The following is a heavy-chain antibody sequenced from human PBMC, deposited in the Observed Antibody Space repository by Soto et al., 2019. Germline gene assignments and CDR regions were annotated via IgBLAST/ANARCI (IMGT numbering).Heavy chain of an antibody. Sequence: SETLSLTCTVSGVSISSGGYYWSWIRQHPGEGLEWIGYIYYSGTTNYNPSFKSRVTISVDTSKNQFSLKLSSVTAADTAVYYCARDLYQPPMVRGVMDVWGQGTTVTVSS. J-gene: IGHJ6*02. D-gene: IGHD3-10*01. V-gene: IGHV4-31*03. CDR3: ARDLYQPPMVRGVMDV. CDR2: IYYSGTT. CDR1: GVSISSGGYY.